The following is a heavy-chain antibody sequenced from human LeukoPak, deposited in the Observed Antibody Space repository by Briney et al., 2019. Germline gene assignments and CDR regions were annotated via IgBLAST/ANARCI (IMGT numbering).Heavy chain of an antibody. J-gene: IGHJ3*02. V-gene: IGHV4-61*02. CDR2: IYTSGST. Sequence: SETLSLTCTVSGGSISSGSYYWSWIRQPAGKGLEWIGRIYTSGSTNYNPSLKSRVTISVDTSKNQFSLKLSSVTAADTAVYYCARVWRPDSGSFINDAFDIWGQGTMVTVSS. CDR1: GGSISSGSYY. D-gene: IGHD1-26*01. CDR3: ARVWRPDSGSFINDAFDI.